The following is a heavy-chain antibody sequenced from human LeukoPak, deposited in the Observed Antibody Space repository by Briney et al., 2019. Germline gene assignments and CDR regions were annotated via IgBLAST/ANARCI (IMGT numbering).Heavy chain of an antibody. Sequence: ASVKVSCKASGYAFTGYYMHWVRQAPGQGREWVGRINPNSGGTNYTQKFQGRVTMTRDTYISTAYTELSRLRSDDTAVYYCARHIPIVRGVIHHDYWGQRTLVTVSS. CDR2: INPNSGGT. J-gene: IGHJ4*02. CDR3: ARHIPIVRGVIHHDY. V-gene: IGHV1-2*06. CDR1: GYAFTGYY. D-gene: IGHD3-10*01.